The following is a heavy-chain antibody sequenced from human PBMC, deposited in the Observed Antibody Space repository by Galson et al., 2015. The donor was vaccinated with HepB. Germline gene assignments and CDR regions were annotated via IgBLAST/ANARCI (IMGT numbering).Heavy chain of an antibody. CDR3: ARVADADYGDHSHFDS. CDR2: ISSSSTYT. V-gene: IGHV3-11*06. Sequence: SLRLSCAASGFTFCDYYMSWIRQAPGKGLEWISYISSSSTYTNYAGSVKGRFTISRDNAKNSLYLQINSLRAEDTAVCYCARVADADYGDHSHFDSWGQGTLVTVSS. D-gene: IGHD4-17*01. J-gene: IGHJ4*02. CDR1: GFTFCDYY.